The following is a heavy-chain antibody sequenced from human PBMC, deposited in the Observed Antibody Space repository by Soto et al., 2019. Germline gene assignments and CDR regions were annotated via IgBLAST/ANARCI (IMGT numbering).Heavy chain of an antibody. D-gene: IGHD6-13*01. J-gene: IGHJ5*02. CDR1: GFTFSSYA. V-gene: IGHV3-23*01. Sequence: VQLLESGGGLVQPGGSLRLTCPASGFTFSSYAMNWVRQAPGKGLQWVSTISGTADNTYYADSVKGRFTVSRDNSKKTLYLQMNSLRVENTAVYYCAKGAAAAAATPWFDPWGQGTLVTVSS. CDR2: ISGTADNT. CDR3: AKGAAAAAATPWFDP.